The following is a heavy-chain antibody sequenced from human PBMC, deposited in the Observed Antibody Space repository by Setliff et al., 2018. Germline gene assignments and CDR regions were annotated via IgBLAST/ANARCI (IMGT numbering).Heavy chain of an antibody. V-gene: IGHV4-4*02. J-gene: IGHJ3*01. CDR1: GGSISSSDSNTNW. CDR2: INHSGNT. CDR3: ARVEESYYDRSGYYASDAFGL. D-gene: IGHD3-22*01. Sequence: PSETLSLTCAVSGGSISSSDSNTNWWSWARQPPGKGLEWIGEINHSGNTNYNPSLKSRVTVSVDKPKNQFSLKLSSVTAADTAVYYCARVEESYYDRSGYYASDAFGLWGQGTMVTVSS.